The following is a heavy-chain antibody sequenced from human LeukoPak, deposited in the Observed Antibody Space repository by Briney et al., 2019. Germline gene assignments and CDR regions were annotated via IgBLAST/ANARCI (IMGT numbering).Heavy chain of an antibody. V-gene: IGHV4-59*01. CDR3: ARDVGGWYDY. Sequence: PSETLSLTCTVSGGSISSYYWSWLRQPPGKGLEWIGYIYYSGSTNYNPSLKSRVTISVDTSKNQFSLKLSSVTAADTAVYYCARDVGGWYDYWGQGTLVTVSS. J-gene: IGHJ4*02. CDR2: IYYSGST. CDR1: GGSISSYY. D-gene: IGHD6-19*01.